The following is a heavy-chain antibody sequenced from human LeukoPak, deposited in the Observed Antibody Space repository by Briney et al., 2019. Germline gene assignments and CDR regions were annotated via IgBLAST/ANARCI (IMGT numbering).Heavy chain of an antibody. Sequence: GGSLRLSCAASGFTFSSYGMHWVRQAPGKGLEWVAVIWYDGSNKYHADSVKGRFTISRDNSKNTLYLQMNSLRAEDTAVYYCAREHVCSSTSCSYYYYYGMDVWGKGTTVTVSS. D-gene: IGHD2-2*01. CDR1: GFTFSSYG. V-gene: IGHV3-33*01. J-gene: IGHJ6*04. CDR3: AREHVCSSTSCSYYYYYGMDV. CDR2: IWYDGSNK.